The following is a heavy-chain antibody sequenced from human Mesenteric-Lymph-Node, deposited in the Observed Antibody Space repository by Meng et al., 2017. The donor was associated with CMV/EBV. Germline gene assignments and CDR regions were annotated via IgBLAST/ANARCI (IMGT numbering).Heavy chain of an antibody. CDR3: ARAGGGNWGISSAYDH. D-gene: IGHD2/OR15-2a*01. J-gene: IGHJ4*02. CDR1: AYRFTGYF. CDR2: IDPDSDDT. V-gene: IGHV1-2*02. Sequence: ASVKVSCKASAYRFTGYFIHWVRQAPGQRLEWMGSIDPDSDDTYYAQKFQGRVTMTRDTSISTAFMELRSLRSDDTAVYYCARAGGGNWGISSAYDHWGQGTLVTVSS.